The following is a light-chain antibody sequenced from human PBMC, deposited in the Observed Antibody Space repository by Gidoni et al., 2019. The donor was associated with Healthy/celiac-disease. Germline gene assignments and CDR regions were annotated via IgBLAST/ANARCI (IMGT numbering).Light chain of an antibody. V-gene: IGLV1-36*01. CDR1: SSNIGNNA. Sequence: QSVRPQPPSVSEAPRQRVTISCSGSSSNIGNNAVNWYQQLPGKAPKLLIYYDDLLPSGVSDRFSGSTSGPAASLAISGLQSEDEADYYCAAWDDSLNGVVFGGGTKLTVL. CDR3: AAWDDSLNGVV. J-gene: IGLJ2*01. CDR2: YDD.